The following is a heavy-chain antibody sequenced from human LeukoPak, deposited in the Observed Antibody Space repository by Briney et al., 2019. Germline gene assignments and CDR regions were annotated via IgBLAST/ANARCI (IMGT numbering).Heavy chain of an antibody. V-gene: IGHV1-3*01. CDR1: GYDFTSYA. CDR3: ARDIGAAAGPYYFDY. J-gene: IGHJ4*02. CDR2: INAGNGNT. Sequence: GASVKVSCKASGYDFTSYAMHWVRQAPGQRLEWMGWINAGNGNTKYSQKLQGRVTMTTDTSTSTAYMELRSLRSDDTAVYYCARDIGAAAGPYYFDYWGQGTLVTVSS. D-gene: IGHD6-13*01.